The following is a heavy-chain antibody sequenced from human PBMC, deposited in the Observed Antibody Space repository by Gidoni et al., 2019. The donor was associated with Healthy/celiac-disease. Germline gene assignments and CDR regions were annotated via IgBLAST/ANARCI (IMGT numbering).Heavy chain of an antibody. CDR2: IYYSGST. Sequence: QLQLQESGPGLVKPSETLSLTCTVSGGSIISSSYYWAWIRQPPGKGLEWIGSIYYSGSTYYNPSLKSRVTISVDTSKNQFSLKLSSVTAADTAVYYCARHEPLWFGEFGYYYGMDVWGQGTTVTVSS. V-gene: IGHV4-39*01. J-gene: IGHJ6*02. CDR3: ARHEPLWFGEFGYYYGMDV. D-gene: IGHD3-10*01. CDR1: GGSIISSSYY.